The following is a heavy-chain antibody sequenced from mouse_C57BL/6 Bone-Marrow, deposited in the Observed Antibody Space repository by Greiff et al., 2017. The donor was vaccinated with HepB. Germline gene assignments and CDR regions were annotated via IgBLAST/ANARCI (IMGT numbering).Heavy chain of an antibody. Sequence: EVKLMESGPGLAKPSQTLSLTCSVTGYSITSAYWNWIRNFPGNNLEYMGYISYSGSTSYNPSIKSRLSITRYTSKDQYYRQLTSVTTDDTATYYCARGGPWFAYWGQGTLVTVSA. CDR2: ISYSGST. CDR3: ARGGPWFAY. CDR1: GYSITSAY. J-gene: IGHJ3*01. V-gene: IGHV3-8*01.